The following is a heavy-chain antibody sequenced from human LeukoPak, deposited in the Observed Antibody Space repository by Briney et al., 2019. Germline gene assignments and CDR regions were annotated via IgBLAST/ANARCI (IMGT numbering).Heavy chain of an antibody. Sequence: GGSLRLPCAASGFTFSSYWMSWVRRSPGKGLKWVANIKQDGSEKYYVDSAKGRFTISRDNPKNSLYLQMNSLRAEDTAVYYCARFRYSDSSGYYYYFDYWGQGTLVTVSS. J-gene: IGHJ4*02. CDR2: IKQDGSEK. CDR3: ARFRYSDSSGYYYYFDY. D-gene: IGHD3-22*01. V-gene: IGHV3-7*05. CDR1: GFTFSSYW.